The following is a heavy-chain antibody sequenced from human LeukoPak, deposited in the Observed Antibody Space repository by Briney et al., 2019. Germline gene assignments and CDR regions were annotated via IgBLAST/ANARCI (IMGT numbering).Heavy chain of an antibody. CDR1: GGSISGYY. D-gene: IGHD3-22*01. CDR3: ANVSDRDSSGYYWGFEY. CDR2: IYYSGST. V-gene: IGHV4-59*08. J-gene: IGHJ4*02. Sequence: PSETLSLTCTVSGGSISGYYWSWIRQPPGKGLECIGYIYYSGSTNYNPSLKSRVTISVDTSRNQFSLKLTSVTAADTAVYYCANVSDRDSSGYYWGFEYWGQGTLVTVSS.